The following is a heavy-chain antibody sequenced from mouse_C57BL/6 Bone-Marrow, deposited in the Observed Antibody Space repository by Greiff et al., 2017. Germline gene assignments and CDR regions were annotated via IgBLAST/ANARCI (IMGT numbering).Heavy chain of an antibody. J-gene: IGHJ1*03. CDR1: GYTFTSYD. V-gene: IGHV1-85*01. D-gene: IGHD1-1*01. CDR3: ARYYGSIYWYIDV. Sequence: QVQLKQSGPELVKPGASVKLSCKASGYTFTSYDINWVKQRPGPRLEWIGWIYPRDGSTKYNQKFKGKATLTVDTSSSTAYMGLHSLTSEDSAVYFCARYYGSIYWYIDVWGTVTTVTVSS. CDR2: IYPRDGST.